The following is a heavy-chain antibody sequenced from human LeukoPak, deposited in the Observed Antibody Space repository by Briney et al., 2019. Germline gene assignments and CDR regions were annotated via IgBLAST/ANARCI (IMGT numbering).Heavy chain of an antibody. J-gene: IGHJ4*02. CDR3: ARGQYCSSTSCYLWYNY. D-gene: IGHD2-2*01. CDR1: GGSFSGYY. Sequence: SETLSLTCAVYGGSFSGYYWSWIRQPPGKGLEWIGEINHSGSTNYNPSLKSRVTISVDTSKNQFPLKLSSVTAADTAVYYCARGQYCSSTSCYLWYNYWGQGTLVTVSS. V-gene: IGHV4-34*01. CDR2: INHSGST.